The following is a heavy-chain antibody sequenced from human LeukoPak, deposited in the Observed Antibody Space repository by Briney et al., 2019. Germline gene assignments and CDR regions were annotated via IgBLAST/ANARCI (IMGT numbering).Heavy chain of an antibody. D-gene: IGHD3-9*01. CDR3: ASYYDILTGHYGSDF. CDR1: GFTFSNYW. CDR2: INSDGSST. Sequence: GGSLRLSCVASGFTFSNYWMHWARQAPGKGLVWVSRINSDGSSTNYADSVKGRFTISRGNARNTLYLQMNSLRTEDTAMYYCASYYDILTGHYGSDFWGQGTLVTVSS. V-gene: IGHV3-74*01. J-gene: IGHJ4*02.